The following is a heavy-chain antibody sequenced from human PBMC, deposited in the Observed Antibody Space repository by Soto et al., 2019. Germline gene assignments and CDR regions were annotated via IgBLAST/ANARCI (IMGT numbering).Heavy chain of an antibody. V-gene: IGHV1-2*02. CDR1: GYTFIGYY. J-gene: IGHJ1*01. CDR2: INPNSGGT. D-gene: IGHD1-26*01. CDR3: ARGSEGATLPEVFQH. Sequence: QVQLVQSGAEVKKPGASVKVSCKASGYTFIGYYLYWVRQAPGQGLEWMGWINPNSGGTKYAQKFQGRVTMTRDTSIGTAYMEVNRLKSDDTAVYYCARGSEGATLPEVFQHWGQGTLVTVSS.